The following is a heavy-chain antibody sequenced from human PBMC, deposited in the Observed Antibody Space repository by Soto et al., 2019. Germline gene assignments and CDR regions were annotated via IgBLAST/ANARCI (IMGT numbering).Heavy chain of an antibody. Sequence: QVQLQQWGAGLLKPSETLSLTCAVYGGSFSGYYWSWIRQRPGKGLEWIGEINHSGSTNYNPSLKSRVTISVDTSKNQFSLKLSSVTAADTAVYYCARGRRLRYYYYYGMDVWGQGTTVTVSS. D-gene: IGHD4-17*01. CDR1: GGSFSGYY. CDR2: INHSGST. CDR3: ARGRRLRYYYYYGMDV. V-gene: IGHV4-34*01. J-gene: IGHJ6*02.